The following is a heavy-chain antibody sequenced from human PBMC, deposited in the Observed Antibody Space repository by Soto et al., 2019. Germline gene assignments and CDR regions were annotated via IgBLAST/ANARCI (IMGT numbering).Heavy chain of an antibody. CDR1: GFTVSTNY. CDR3: ARGGNKEFDS. D-gene: IGHD1-26*01. V-gene: IGHV3-66*01. J-gene: IGHJ4*02. Sequence: EVQLVESGGGLVQPGGSLRLSCAASGFTVSTNYVSWVRQAPGKGLEWLSVLYGGGSTKYADSVKDRFTISRDNSKNTLHLEMNGLRVEDMAVYYCARGGNKEFDSWGQGTLVTVSS. CDR2: LYGGGST.